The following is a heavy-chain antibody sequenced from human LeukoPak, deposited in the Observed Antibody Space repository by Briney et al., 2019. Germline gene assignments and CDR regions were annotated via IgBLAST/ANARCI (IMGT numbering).Heavy chain of an antibody. D-gene: IGHD2-2*01. CDR1: GFTFSSYP. CDR2: ISGGGGST. J-gene: IGHJ4*02. CDR3: AARPLMPPRFDY. V-gene: IGHV3-23*01. Sequence: PGGSLRLSCASSGFTFSSYPMSWVRQAPGKGLQWVSAISGGGGSTYYADSVKGRFTISRDNSKSTLYLQINSLRADDTAIYYCAARPLMPPRFDYWGQGILATVSS.